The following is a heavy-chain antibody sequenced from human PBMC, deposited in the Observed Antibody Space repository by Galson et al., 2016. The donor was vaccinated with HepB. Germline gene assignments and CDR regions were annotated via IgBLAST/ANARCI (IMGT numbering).Heavy chain of an antibody. Sequence: SLRLSCAASGFTSSSFTMHWVRRAPGTGLEWLALVSPDGDKGYYADSVKGRFSISRDNSRNTLYLHINSLRPDDTATYFCARARVVTGIYDAFNVWGQGTVVTVAS. CDR1: GFTSSSFT. V-gene: IGHV3-30*04. J-gene: IGHJ3*01. CDR2: VSPDGDKG. CDR3: ARARVVTGIYDAFNV. D-gene: IGHD2-21*02.